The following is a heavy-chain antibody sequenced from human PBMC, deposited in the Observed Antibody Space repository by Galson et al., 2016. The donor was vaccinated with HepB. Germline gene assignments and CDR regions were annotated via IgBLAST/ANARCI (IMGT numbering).Heavy chain of an antibody. Sequence: SLRLSCAVSGFIVSNIYMSWVRQAPGKGLEWVSIFYPGGSTYYGDSVKGRFTISRDNSKNTVYLQMNSLRVEDTAMHYCARGGSGPYSWDYWGQGTLVTVSS. CDR3: ARGGSGPYSWDY. D-gene: IGHD2-15*01. CDR1: GFIVSNIY. V-gene: IGHV3-53*01. CDR2: FYPGGST. J-gene: IGHJ4*02.